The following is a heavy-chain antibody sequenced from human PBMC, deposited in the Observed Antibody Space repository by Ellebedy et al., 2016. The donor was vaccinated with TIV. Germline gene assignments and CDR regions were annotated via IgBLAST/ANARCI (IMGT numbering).Heavy chain of an antibody. CDR1: GFTFNIAG. V-gene: IGHV3-21*01. D-gene: IGHD3-3*01. J-gene: IGHJ4*02. CDR2: IVFSGTAA. CDR3: ARDGSEWSRDY. Sequence: ESLKISXAASGFTFNIAGMTWVRQAPGKGLEWVGTIVFSGTAAYYSDSVKGRFIISRDNAKNSLFLQMNSLRVEDTAVYYCARDGSEWSRDYWGQGTLVTVSS.